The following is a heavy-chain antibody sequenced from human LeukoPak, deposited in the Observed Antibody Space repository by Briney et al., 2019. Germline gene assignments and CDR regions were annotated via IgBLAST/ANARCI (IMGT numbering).Heavy chain of an antibody. CDR3: ARLMRDAFDI. CDR1: GGSISSSSYY. Sequence: SETLSLTCTVSGGSISSSSYYWGWIRQPPWKGLEWIGSIYYSGSTYYNPSLKSRVTISVDTSKNQFSLKLSSVTAADTAVYYCARLMRDAFDIWGQGTMVTVSS. D-gene: IGHD2-8*01. CDR2: IYYSGST. V-gene: IGHV4-39*01. J-gene: IGHJ3*02.